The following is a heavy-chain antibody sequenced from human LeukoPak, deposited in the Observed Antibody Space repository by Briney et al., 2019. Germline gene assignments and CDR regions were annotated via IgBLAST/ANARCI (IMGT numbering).Heavy chain of an antibody. CDR2: ISGSGSAI. V-gene: IGHV3-48*03. Sequence: PGGSLRLSCAASGFSFSSYEMNWVRQAPGKGLEWLSYISGSGSAIYYADSVKGRFTISRDNAKNSLYLQMNSLRAEDTAVYYCARDKATPRRYFDYGGQGTLATVS. J-gene: IGHJ4*02. CDR3: ARDKATPRRYFDY. D-gene: IGHD3-16*02. CDR1: GFSFSSYE.